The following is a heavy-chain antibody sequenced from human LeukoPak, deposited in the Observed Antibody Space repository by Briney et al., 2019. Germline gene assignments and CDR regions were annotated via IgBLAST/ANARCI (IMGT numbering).Heavy chain of an antibody. CDR3: ARRSGTYHAFDI. CDR2: FYYTGST. V-gene: IGHV4-39*01. CDR1: GGSISSNGYY. J-gene: IGHJ3*02. D-gene: IGHD1-26*01. Sequence: SETLSLTCTVSGGSISSNGYYWGWIRQPPGKGLEWIGSFYYTGSTFYSPSLKSRVTISVDTSKNQFSLKLSSVTAADTAVYYCARRSGTYHAFDIWAKGQWSPSLQ.